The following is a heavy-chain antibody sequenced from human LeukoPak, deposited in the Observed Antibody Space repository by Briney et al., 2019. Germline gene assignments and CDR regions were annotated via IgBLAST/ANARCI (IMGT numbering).Heavy chain of an antibody. CDR3: ARDLDDILTGLIY. CDR2: IYYSGST. J-gene: IGHJ4*02. D-gene: IGHD3-9*01. V-gene: IGHV4-59*01. CDR1: GGSISSYY. Sequence: PSETLSLTCTVSGGSISSYYWSWIRQPPGKGLEWIGYIYYSGSTNYNPSLKSRVTISVDTSKNQFSLKLSSVTAADTAVYYCARDLDDILTGLIYWGQGTLVTVSS.